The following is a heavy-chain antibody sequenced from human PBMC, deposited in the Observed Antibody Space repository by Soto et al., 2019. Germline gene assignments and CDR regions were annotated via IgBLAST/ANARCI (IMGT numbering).Heavy chain of an antibody. CDR1: GDSVSSNSAA. CDR2: TYYRSKWYN. V-gene: IGHV6-1*01. Sequence: PSQTLSLTCAISGDSVSSNSAAWNWIRQSPSRGLEWLGRTYYRSKWYNDYAVSVKSRITINPDTSKNQFSLQLNSVTPEDTAVYYCARDELYCSGGSCYPPSNWFDPWGQGTLVTVSS. CDR3: ARDELYCSGGSCYPPSNWFDP. J-gene: IGHJ5*02. D-gene: IGHD2-15*01.